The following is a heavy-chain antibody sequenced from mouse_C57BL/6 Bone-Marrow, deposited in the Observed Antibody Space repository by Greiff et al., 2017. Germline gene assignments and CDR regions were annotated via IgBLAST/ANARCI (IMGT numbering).Heavy chain of an antibody. J-gene: IGHJ2*01. CDR3: ARSGPLGRSFDY. Sequence: QVQLQQPGAELVKPGASVKMSCKASGYTFTSYWITWVQQRPGQGLEWIGDIYPTSGRTNYNEKVKSKAILTVDTSSNTAYMQLSSLTSEDSAVFYCARSGPLGRSFDYWGQGTTLTVSS. V-gene: IGHV1-55*01. CDR1: GYTFTSYW. D-gene: IGHD4-1*01. CDR2: IYPTSGRT.